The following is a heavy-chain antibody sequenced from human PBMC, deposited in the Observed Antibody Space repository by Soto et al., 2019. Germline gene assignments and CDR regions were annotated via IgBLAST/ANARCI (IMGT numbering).Heavy chain of an antibody. D-gene: IGHD1-26*01. CDR1: GGSISSGGYY. V-gene: IGHV4-31*03. J-gene: IGHJ4*02. CDR2: IYYSGST. CDR3: ARLGGSYSVPHVDY. Sequence: PSETLSLTCTVSGGSISSGGYYWSWIRQHPGKGLEWIGYIYYSGSTYYNPSLKSRVTISVDTSKNQFSLKLSSVTAADTAVYYCARLGGSYSVPHVDYWGQGTLVTVSS.